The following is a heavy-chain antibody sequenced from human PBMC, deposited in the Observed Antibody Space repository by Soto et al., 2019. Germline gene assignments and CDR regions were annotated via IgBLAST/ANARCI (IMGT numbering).Heavy chain of an antibody. J-gene: IGHJ6*03. V-gene: IGHV1-3*01. CDR1: GYTFTNYA. D-gene: IGHD6-25*01. Sequence: ASVKVSCKASGYTFTNYAVHWVRQAPGQRLEWMGWINAGNGNTRFSQNLQGRVTITRDTSARTVYMELSSLRSEDTAVYYCARGHLAVVAAASRLIYMDVWGKGPTVTVSS. CDR2: INAGNGNT. CDR3: ARGHLAVVAAASRLIYMDV.